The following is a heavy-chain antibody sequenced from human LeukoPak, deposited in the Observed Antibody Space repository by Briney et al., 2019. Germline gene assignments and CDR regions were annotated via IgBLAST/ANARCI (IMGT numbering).Heavy chain of an antibody. D-gene: IGHD4-17*01. CDR1: GYSFTSDW. Sequence: GESLKISCKGSGYSFTSDWIGWVRQMPGKGLEWMGIIYPGDSDTRYSPSFQGQVTISADKSISTAYLQWSSLKASDTAMYYCARLGDLYGDYGIHDYSGQGTLVTVSS. CDR3: ARLGDLYGDYGIHDY. V-gene: IGHV5-51*01. CDR2: IYPGDSDT. J-gene: IGHJ4*02.